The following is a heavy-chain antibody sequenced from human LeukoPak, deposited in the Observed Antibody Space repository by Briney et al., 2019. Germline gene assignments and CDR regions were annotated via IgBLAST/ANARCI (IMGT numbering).Heavy chain of an antibody. CDR3: ARDRPLRYFDWFPDY. CDR1: GFTVSSNY. J-gene: IGHJ4*02. CDR2: ISYDGSNK. Sequence: GGSLRLSCAASGFTVSSNYMSWVRQAPGKGLEWVAVISYDGSNKYYADSVKGRFTISRDNSKNTLYLQMNSLRAEDTAVYYCARDRPLRYFDWFPDYWGQGTLVTVSS. V-gene: IGHV3-30-3*01. D-gene: IGHD3-9*01.